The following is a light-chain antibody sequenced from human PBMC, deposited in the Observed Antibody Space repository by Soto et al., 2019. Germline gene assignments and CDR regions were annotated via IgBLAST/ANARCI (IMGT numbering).Light chain of an antibody. CDR1: QGIRND. Sequence: AIQMTQSPSSLSASVGDRVTITCRASQGIRNDLCCYQQKPGKAPKLLIYAASSLQSGFPSRFSDSGSGTDFTLTISSLQPEDFATYYCLQDYNYPWTFGQGTKVDI. CDR2: AAS. V-gene: IGKV1-6*01. CDR3: LQDYNYPWT. J-gene: IGKJ1*01.